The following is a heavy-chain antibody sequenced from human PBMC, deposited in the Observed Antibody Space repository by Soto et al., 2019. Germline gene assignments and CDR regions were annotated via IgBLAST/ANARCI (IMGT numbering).Heavy chain of an antibody. J-gene: IGHJ6*02. V-gene: IGHV1-69*12. CDR2: IVPIFGTT. Sequence: QVQLVQSGAEVKKPGSSVKVSCKVSGGTFSNYAIDWVRLAPGQGLDWMGGIVPIFGTTYYTQKFQGRATIIADDSMTTAYLELSSLRSEDTAIYYCARVEAVAGIYNYHGLDVWGQGTAVTVSS. CDR1: GGTFSNYA. CDR3: ARVEAVAGIYNYHGLDV. D-gene: IGHD6-19*01.